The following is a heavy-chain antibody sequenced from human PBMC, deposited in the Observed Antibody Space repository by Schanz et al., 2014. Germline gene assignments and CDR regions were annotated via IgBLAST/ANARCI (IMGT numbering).Heavy chain of an antibody. V-gene: IGHV3-23*01. Sequence: EMQLLESGGGLIQPGGSLRLSCAASGFTFSTHAMSWVRQAPGKGLEWVSGFDAHDGRAYYADSAKGRFTISRDNSKSTLYVEMNSLRVEDTAVYYCAKGRFGELSAFDIWGQGTMVTVSS. J-gene: IGHJ3*02. CDR2: FDAHDGRA. CDR3: AKGRFGELSAFDI. CDR1: GFTFSTHA. D-gene: IGHD3-10*01.